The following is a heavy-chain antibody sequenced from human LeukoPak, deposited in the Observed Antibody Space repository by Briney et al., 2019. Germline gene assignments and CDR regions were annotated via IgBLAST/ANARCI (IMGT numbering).Heavy chain of an antibody. CDR3: AKEFEEYSSSSGY. V-gene: IGHV3-23*01. J-gene: IGHJ4*02. Sequence: GGSLRLSCAASGFTFNTFNMNWVRQAPGKGLEWVSAISGSGGSTYYADSVKGRFTISRDNSKDTLYLQMNSLRAEDTAVYYCAKEFEEYSSSSGYWGQGTLVTVSS. CDR1: GFTFNTFN. D-gene: IGHD6-6*01. CDR2: ISGSGGST.